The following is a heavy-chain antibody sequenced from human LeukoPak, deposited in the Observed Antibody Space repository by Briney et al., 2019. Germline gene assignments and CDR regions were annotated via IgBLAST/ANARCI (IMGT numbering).Heavy chain of an antibody. CDR1: GGSISSSSYY. CDR2: IYYSGST. CDR3: ARRPISYSGYDSSAFDI. Sequence: PSETLSLTCTVSGGSISSSSYYWGWIRQPPGKGLERIGSIYYSGSTYYNPSLKSRVTISVDTSKNQFSLKLSSVTAADTAVYYCARRPISYSGYDSSAFDIWGQGTMVTVSS. V-gene: IGHV4-39*01. J-gene: IGHJ3*02. D-gene: IGHD5-12*01.